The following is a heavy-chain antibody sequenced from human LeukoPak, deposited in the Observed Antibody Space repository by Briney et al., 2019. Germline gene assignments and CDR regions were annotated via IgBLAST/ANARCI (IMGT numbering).Heavy chain of an antibody. CDR3: ARGGTWLWRPYYDPFDI. CDR1: GGSFSGDY. D-gene: IGHD3-10*01. Sequence: SETLSLTCAVVGGSFSGDYWSWIRQPPGKGLEWIGEIHHSGSATYNPSHKSRVTISVDMSKSQFYLNLTSVTAADTAVYYCARGGTWLWRPYYDPFDIRGQGTMVTVSS. J-gene: IGHJ3*02. CDR2: IHHSGSA. V-gene: IGHV4-34*01.